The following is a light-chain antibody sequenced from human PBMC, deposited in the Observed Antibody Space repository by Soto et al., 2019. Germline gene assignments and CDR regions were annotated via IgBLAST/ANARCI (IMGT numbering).Light chain of an antibody. CDR2: DAS. J-gene: IGKJ1*01. V-gene: IGKV3D-15*01. CDR3: QQYDNWFVT. Sequence: EIVMTQSPATLSVSPGERATLSCRASQSVSSNLAWYQQTPGQAPRLLIFDASTRATGIPARFSGSGSGTEFTLTLSSLQSEDFAVYYCQQYDNWFVTFGQGTKVEVK. CDR1: QSVSSN.